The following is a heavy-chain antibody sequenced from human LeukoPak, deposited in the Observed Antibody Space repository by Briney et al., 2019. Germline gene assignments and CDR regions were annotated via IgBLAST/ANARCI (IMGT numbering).Heavy chain of an antibody. V-gene: IGHV4-39*01. Sequence: KPSETLSLTCTVSGGSISSSSYYWGWIRQPPGKGLEWIGSIYYSGSTYYNPSLKSRVTISVDTSKNQFSLKLSSVTAADTAVYYCARHVNSSGWYAVSYWGQGTLVTVSS. CDR3: ARHVNSSGWYAVSY. J-gene: IGHJ4*02. CDR2: IYYSGST. D-gene: IGHD6-19*01. CDR1: GGSISSSSYY.